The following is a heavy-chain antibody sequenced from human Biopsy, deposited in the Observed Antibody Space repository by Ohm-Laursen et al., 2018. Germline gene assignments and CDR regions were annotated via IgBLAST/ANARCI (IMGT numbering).Heavy chain of an antibody. V-gene: IGHV1-2*02. CDR3: TRGGYYYDSLAYYYWFDP. D-gene: IGHD3-22*01. CDR2: IKAKTGAT. J-gene: IGHJ5*02. Sequence: ASVTAFCKVSGSSFTGHYVHWARQAPGHGLGWMGWIKAKTGATNYAQKFQGRVTMTRDTSISTAYVDLSSLRSDDTAVYYCTRGGYYYDSLAYYYWFDPWGQGTLVTVSS. CDR1: GSSFTGHY.